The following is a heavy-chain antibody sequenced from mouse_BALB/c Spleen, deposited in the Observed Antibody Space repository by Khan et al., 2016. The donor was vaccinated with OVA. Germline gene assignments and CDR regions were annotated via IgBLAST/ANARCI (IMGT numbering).Heavy chain of an antibody. CDR1: GYSITSGYG. J-gene: IGHJ2*01. CDR2: ISYSGST. V-gene: IGHV3-2*02. D-gene: IGHD1-2*01. Sequence: SGPGLVKPSQSLSLTCTVTGYSITSGYGWNWIRQFPGNKLEWMGYISYSGSTNYNPSLKSRISITRDTSKNEFFLQLNSVTTEDTATYYCARTARIKYWGQGTTLTVSS. CDR3: ARTARIKY.